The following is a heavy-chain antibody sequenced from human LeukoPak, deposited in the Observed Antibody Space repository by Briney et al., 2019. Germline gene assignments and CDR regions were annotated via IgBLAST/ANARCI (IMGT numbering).Heavy chain of an antibody. D-gene: IGHD2-8*01. CDR2: INPSGGST. V-gene: IGHV1-46*01. J-gene: IGHJ6*02. CDR3: AREDVVLVDAVRYYYYGMDV. CDR1: GYTFTHYG. Sequence: ASVKVSCKASGYTFTHYGISWVRQAPGQGLEWMGIINPSGGSTSYAQKFQDRVTMTRDTSTSTVYMELSSLKSEDTAVYYCAREDVVLVDAVRYYYYGMDVWGQGTTVTASS.